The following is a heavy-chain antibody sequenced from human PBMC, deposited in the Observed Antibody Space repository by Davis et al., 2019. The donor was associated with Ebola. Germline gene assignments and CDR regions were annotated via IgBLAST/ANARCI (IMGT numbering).Heavy chain of an antibody. D-gene: IGHD2-2*02. CDR3: ARRLKGYCSSTSCYIREWYGMDV. CDR2: IYPGDSDT. CDR1: GYSFTSYW. Sequence: GESLKISCKGSGYSFTSYWIGWVRQMPGKGLEWMGIIYPGDSDTRYSPSFQGQVTISADKSISTAYLQWSSLKASDTAMYYCARRLKGYCSSTSCYIREWYGMDVWGQGTTVTVSS. J-gene: IGHJ6*02. V-gene: IGHV5-51*01.